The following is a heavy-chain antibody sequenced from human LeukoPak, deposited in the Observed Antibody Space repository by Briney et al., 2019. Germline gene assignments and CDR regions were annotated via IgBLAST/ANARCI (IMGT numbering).Heavy chain of an antibody. CDR3: ASLYYDILTETDY. CDR2: IYHSGST. V-gene: IGHV4-38-2*02. J-gene: IGHJ4*02. Sequence: SETLSLTCTVSGGSISSGYYWGWIRQPPGKGLEWIGSIYHSGSTYYNPSLKSRVTISVDTSKNQFSLKLSSVTAADTAVYYCASLYYDILTETDYWGQGTLVTVSS. D-gene: IGHD3-9*01. CDR1: GGSISSGYY.